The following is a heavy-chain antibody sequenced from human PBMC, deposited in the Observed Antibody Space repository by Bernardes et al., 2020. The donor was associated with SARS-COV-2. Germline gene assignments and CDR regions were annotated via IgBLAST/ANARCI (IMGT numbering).Heavy chain of an antibody. J-gene: IGHJ6*02. CDR3: ATERGGGGGMDV. CDR1: GFTFSDYY. V-gene: IGHV3-11*06. D-gene: IGHD3-16*01. CDR2: ITSSNRNS. Sequence: GGSLRLSCAASGFTFSDYYMTWIRQTPGKGLEWISYITSSNRNSYYADSVKGRFTISRDNANNSLYLQMNSLRADDTAVYYCATERGGGGGMDVWGQGTTVTVS.